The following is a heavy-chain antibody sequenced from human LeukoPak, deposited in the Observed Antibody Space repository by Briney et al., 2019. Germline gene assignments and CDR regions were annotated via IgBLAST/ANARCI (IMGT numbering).Heavy chain of an antibody. CDR1: GFTFSTHW. Sequence: GGSLRLSCAASGFTFSTHWMHWVRQAPRKGLVWVARIKTDGANTNYAGSVTGRFTISRDNAKNTLYLQMSSLRDEDTAVYYCARNLYRLGATFDLWGQGTLVTVSS. CDR2: IKTDGANT. J-gene: IGHJ4*02. D-gene: IGHD3-16*01. CDR3: ARNLYRLGATFDL. V-gene: IGHV3-74*01.